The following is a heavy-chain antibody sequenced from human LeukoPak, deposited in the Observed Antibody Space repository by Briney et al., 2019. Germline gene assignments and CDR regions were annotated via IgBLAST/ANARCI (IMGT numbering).Heavy chain of an antibody. CDR1: GYTFTSYG. CDR3: ARDVGYCSSTSCYSVHDAFDI. CDR2: ISAYNGNT. D-gene: IGHD2-2*02. J-gene: IGHJ3*02. V-gene: IGHV1-18*01. Sequence: ASVKVSCKASGYTFTSYGISWVRQAPGQGREWMGWISAYNGNTNYAQKLQGRVTMTTDTYTSTAYMELRSLTSDDTAVYYCARDVGYCSSTSCYSVHDAFDIWGQGTMVTVSS.